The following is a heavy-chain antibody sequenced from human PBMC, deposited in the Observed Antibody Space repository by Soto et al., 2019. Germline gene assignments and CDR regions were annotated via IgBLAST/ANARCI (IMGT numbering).Heavy chain of an antibody. CDR2: IIPIFGTA. D-gene: IGHD2-15*01. V-gene: IGHV1-69*13. J-gene: IGHJ3*02. Sequence: GASVKVSYKASGGTFSSYAISWVRQAPGQGLEWMGGIIPIFGTANYAQKFQGRVTITADESTSTAYMELSSLRSEDTAVYYCARLLGYCSGGSCYGPAARPFDAFDIWGQGTMVTVSS. CDR3: ARLLGYCSGGSCYGPAARPFDAFDI. CDR1: GGTFSSYA.